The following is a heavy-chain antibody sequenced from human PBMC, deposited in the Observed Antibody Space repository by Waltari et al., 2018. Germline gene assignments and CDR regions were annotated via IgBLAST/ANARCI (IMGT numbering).Heavy chain of an antibody. CDR1: GFTFSTYA. D-gene: IGHD1-20*01. CDR2: FSASGSST. V-gene: IGHV3-23*01. Sequence: EVQLLESGGGLVQPGGSLRLSCAASGFTFSTYAMPWVRQAPGKGLEWVTSFSASGSSTYYADSVKGRFTISRDNSKNTLYLQMSSLRAEDTAVYYCASNWFDAFDSWGQGTKVTVSS. J-gene: IGHJ3*02. CDR3: ASNWFDAFDS.